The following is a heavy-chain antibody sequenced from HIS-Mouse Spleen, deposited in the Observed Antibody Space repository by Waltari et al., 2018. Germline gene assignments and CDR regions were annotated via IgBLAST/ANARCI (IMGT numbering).Heavy chain of an antibody. J-gene: IGHJ2*01. V-gene: IGHV4-34*01. Sequence: QVQLPQWGAGLLKPSETLSLTCAVYCGSFSGYSWSWIRQHSGKGLEWSGVIYHSGSTNYNPSLQIRVTMSVDTSTNQFSLKLRSVTAADSAVYYCARGRVGKDFDLWGRGTLVTVAS. D-gene: IGHD7-27*01. CDR2: IYHSGST. CDR1: CGSFSGYS. CDR3: ARGRVGKDFDL.